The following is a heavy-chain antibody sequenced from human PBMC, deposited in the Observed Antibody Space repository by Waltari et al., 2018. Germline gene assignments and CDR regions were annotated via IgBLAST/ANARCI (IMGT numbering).Heavy chain of an antibody. CDR2: INPNSGGT. D-gene: IGHD6-6*01. Sequence: QVQLVQSGAAVKKPGASVKLPCTASGYNFTGCYIASLRHGPGQGLEWMEGINPNSGGTNYAQKFQGRVTMTRDTSISTAYMELSRLRSDDTAVYYCARLYSSSSGRDYWGQGTLVTVSS. J-gene: IGHJ4*02. CDR1: GYNFTGCY. CDR3: ARLYSSSSGRDY. V-gene: IGHV1-2*02.